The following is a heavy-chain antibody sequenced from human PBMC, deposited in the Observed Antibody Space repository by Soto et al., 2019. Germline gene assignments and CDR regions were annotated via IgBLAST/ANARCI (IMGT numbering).Heavy chain of an antibody. Sequence: SETLSLTCTVSGGSVNSGSYYWNWIRQPPGKGLEWIGYIFYSGSTNYNPSLKRRVTISLDTSKNQFSMRLSSVTAADTAVYYCAGLRLGERFDPWGQGTRVTVSS. CDR2: IFYSGST. V-gene: IGHV4-61*01. CDR1: GGSVNSGSYY. CDR3: AGLRLGERFDP. J-gene: IGHJ5*02. D-gene: IGHD3-16*01.